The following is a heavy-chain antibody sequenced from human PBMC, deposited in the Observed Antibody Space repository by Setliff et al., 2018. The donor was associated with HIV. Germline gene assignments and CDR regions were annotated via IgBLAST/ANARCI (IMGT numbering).Heavy chain of an antibody. Sequence: HPGGSLRLSCAASGFTFSDYAMSWVRQAPGKGLEWVSTISLSGDSTKYSDSVQGRFTISRDNSKNTLFLQMNSLRAEDTAIYYCAKMGQTAPGTNFFDYWGQGTLVTVSS. CDR3: AKMGQTAPGTNFFDY. CDR2: ISLSGDST. J-gene: IGHJ4*02. CDR1: GFTFSDYA. V-gene: IGHV3-23*01. D-gene: IGHD3-16*01.